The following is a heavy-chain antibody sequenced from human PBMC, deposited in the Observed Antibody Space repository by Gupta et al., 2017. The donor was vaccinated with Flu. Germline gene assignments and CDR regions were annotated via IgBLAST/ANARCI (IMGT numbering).Heavy chain of an antibody. Sequence: EIQLVESGGGWAQPGSSLRLSCAASGFTFDDYGMHWVRQIPGKGLEWVSGINWNSGLIGYADSGKGRFTISKDNAKNSLYLQMNSLRVEDTAFFYCAKGRRGSGFGAFDIWGQGTMVTVSS. V-gene: IGHV3-9*01. CDR2: INWNSGLI. J-gene: IGHJ3*02. D-gene: IGHD3-10*01. CDR3: AKGRRGSGFGAFDI. CDR1: GFTFDDYG.